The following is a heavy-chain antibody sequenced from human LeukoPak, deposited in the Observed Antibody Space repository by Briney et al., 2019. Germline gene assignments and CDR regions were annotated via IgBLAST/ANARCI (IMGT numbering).Heavy chain of an antibody. J-gene: IGHJ4*02. Sequence: PGGSLRLSCAASGFTFSSYWMSWVRQAPGKGLEWVANIKQDGSEKYYVDSVKGRFTISRDNAKNSLYLQMNSLRAEDTAVYYCARAAWGYYDSSGAFDYWGQGTLVTVSS. D-gene: IGHD3-22*01. CDR2: IKQDGSEK. V-gene: IGHV3-7*01. CDR3: ARAAWGYYDSSGAFDY. CDR1: GFTFSSYW.